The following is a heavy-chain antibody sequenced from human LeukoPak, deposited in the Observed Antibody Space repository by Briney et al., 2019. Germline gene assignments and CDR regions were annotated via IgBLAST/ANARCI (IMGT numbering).Heavy chain of an antibody. CDR3: ARDRGRAGTTSGRYVWFDP. V-gene: IGHV1-18*01. Sequence: ASVKVSCKASGYTFTSYGISWVRQAPGQGLEWMGWISAYNGNTNYAQKLQGRVTMTTDTSTSTAYMELRSLRSDDTAVYYCARDRGRAGTTSGRYVWFDPWGQGTLVTVSS. J-gene: IGHJ5*02. D-gene: IGHD1-7*01. CDR2: ISAYNGNT. CDR1: GYTFTSYG.